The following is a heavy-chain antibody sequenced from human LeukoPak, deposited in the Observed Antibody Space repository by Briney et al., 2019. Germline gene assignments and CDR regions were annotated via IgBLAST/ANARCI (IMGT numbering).Heavy chain of an antibody. D-gene: IGHD3-22*01. CDR1: DFSVSNNY. V-gene: IGHV3-48*04. CDR3: ARADYYDSSGYYQVLDY. Sequence: GGSLRLSCAASDFSVSNNYVEWVRQAPGKGLEWLSYISTSHSTIYYADSVKGRFTISKDNAKNSLYLQMNSLRAEDTAVYYCARADYYDSSGYYQVLDYWGQGTLVTVSS. J-gene: IGHJ4*02. CDR2: ISTSHSTI.